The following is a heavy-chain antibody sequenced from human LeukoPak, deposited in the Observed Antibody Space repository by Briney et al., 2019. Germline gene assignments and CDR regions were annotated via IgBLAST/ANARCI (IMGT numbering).Heavy chain of an antibody. V-gene: IGHV1-2*02. Sequence: ASVLVSRKASGYSFTGYSMHWVRQAPGQGLEWMGWINPNSGGTKFAQKFQGRVTMTRDTSISTAYMEVSRLRSDDTAVYYCATQNNSYFDYSGRGTHVTVSS. CDR1: GYSFTGYS. J-gene: IGHJ4*02. D-gene: IGHD1-20*01. CDR2: INPNSGGT. CDR3: ATQNNSYFDY.